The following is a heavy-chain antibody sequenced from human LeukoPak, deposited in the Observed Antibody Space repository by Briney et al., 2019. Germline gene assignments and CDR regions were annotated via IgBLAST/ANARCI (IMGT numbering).Heavy chain of an antibody. J-gene: IGHJ4*02. CDR2: ISGSGGST. CDR3: ARGRDGYNSGLDY. Sequence: GGSLRLSCAASEFTFSSYAMSWVRQAPGKGLEWVSAISGSGGSTYYADSVKGRFTISRHNSKNTLYLQMNSLRAEDTAVYYCARGRDGYNSGLDYWGQGTLVTVSS. V-gene: IGHV3-23*01. D-gene: IGHD5-24*01. CDR1: EFTFSSYA.